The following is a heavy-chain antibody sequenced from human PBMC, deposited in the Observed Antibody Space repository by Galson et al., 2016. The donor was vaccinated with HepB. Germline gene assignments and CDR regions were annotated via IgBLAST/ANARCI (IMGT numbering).Heavy chain of an antibody. J-gene: IGHJ4*02. D-gene: IGHD3-3*01. CDR2: FDPEDGET. Sequence: SVKVSCKVSGYTLSELSMHWVRQAPGKGLEWMGGFDPEDGETIYAQKFQGRVTMTEYTSTETAYMELSSLRSEDTAVYYCAEKRDYDFWSGYEKWGQGTLVTVSS. CDR1: GYTLSELS. CDR3: AEKRDYDFWSGYEK. V-gene: IGHV1-24*01.